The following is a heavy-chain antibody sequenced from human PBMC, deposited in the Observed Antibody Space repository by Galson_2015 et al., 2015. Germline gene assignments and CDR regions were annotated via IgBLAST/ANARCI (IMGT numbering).Heavy chain of an antibody. Sequence: ETLSLTCTVSGGSISSYYWSWIRPPPGKGLEWIGYIYYSGSINYNPSLKSRVTISLDTSKNQFSLKLSSVTAADTAVYYCARAYGSSWFDAFDIWGQGTMVTVSS. CDR3: ARAYGSSWFDAFDI. D-gene: IGHD6-13*01. V-gene: IGHV4-59*01. J-gene: IGHJ3*02. CDR2: IYYSGSI. CDR1: GGSISSYY.